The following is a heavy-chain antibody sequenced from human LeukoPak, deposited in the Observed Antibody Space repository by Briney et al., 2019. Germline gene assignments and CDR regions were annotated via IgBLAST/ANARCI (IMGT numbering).Heavy chain of an antibody. CDR2: IYYSGST. CDR3: ARATVTPYYYYGMDV. D-gene: IGHD4-17*01. V-gene: IGHV4-59*01. Sequence: SETLSLTCTVSGGSISSYYWSWIRQPPGKGLEWIGYIYYSGSTNYNPSLKSRVTIPVDTSKNQFSQKLSSVTAADTAVYYCARATVTPYYYYGMDVWGQGTTVTVSS. J-gene: IGHJ6*02. CDR1: GGSISSYY.